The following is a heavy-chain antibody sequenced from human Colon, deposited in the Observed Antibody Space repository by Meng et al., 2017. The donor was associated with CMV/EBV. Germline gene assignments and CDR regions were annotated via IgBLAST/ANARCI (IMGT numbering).Heavy chain of an antibody. CDR1: NGSITSGGYY. D-gene: IGHD5-12*01. Sequence: QGHLQESGPGLVKPSQTLSLSCTVSNGSITSGGYYWSWIRHVPVKGLEWIGYMYYTGSTFYNPSLKSRTTISVSTSDNQFSLKLTSMTAADTAVYYCARDSGYGHFDYWGQGVLVTVSS. J-gene: IGHJ4*02. CDR2: MYYTGST. V-gene: IGHV4-31*03. CDR3: ARDSGYGHFDY.